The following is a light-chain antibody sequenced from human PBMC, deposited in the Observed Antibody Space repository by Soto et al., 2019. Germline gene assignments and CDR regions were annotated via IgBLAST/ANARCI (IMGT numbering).Light chain of an antibody. J-gene: IGKJ1*01. Sequence: AIRMTQSPSSFSASTGDRVTITCRASQGISSYLAWYQQKPGKAPKLLIYAASTLQSGVPSRFSGSGSGTDFTLTISCLQSEDFATYYCQQYDNLPEWTFGQGTKVEIK. CDR1: QGISSY. V-gene: IGKV1-8*01. CDR3: QQYDNLPEWT. CDR2: AAS.